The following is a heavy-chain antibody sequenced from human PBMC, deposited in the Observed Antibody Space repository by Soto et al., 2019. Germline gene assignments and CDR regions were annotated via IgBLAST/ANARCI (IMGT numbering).Heavy chain of an antibody. Sequence: SVKVSCKASGGTFSSYAISWVRQAPGQGLEWMGGIIPIFGTANYAQKFQGRVTITADESTSTAYMELSSLRSEDTAVYYCARDSEARVNWFDPWGQGTLVTVSS. CDR1: GGTFSSYA. CDR2: IIPIFGTA. D-gene: IGHD3-10*01. CDR3: ARDSEARVNWFDP. V-gene: IGHV1-69*13. J-gene: IGHJ5*02.